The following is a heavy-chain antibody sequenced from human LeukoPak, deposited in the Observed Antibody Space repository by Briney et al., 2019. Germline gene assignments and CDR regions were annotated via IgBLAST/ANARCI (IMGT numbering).Heavy chain of an antibody. J-gene: IGHJ4*02. CDR3: ASKRWSYFDY. V-gene: IGHV4-34*01. Sequence: SETLSLTCAVYGGSFSGYYWSWIRQPPGKGLEWIGEINHSGSTNYNPSLKSRVTISVDTSKNQFSLKLSSVTAADTAVYYCASKRWSYFDYWGQGTLVTVSS. CDR1: GGSFSGYY. D-gene: IGHD5-24*01. CDR2: INHSGST.